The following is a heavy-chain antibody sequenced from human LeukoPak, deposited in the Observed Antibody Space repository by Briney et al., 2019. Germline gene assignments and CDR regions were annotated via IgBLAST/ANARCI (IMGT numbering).Heavy chain of an antibody. CDR3: ARTRSSSRDFDY. CDR2: IYYSGST. J-gene: IGHJ4*02. D-gene: IGHD6-6*01. Sequence: SQTLSLTCTVSGGTISSGDYFWSWIRQPLGKGLEWIGSIYYSGSTNYNPSLKSRVTISVDTSKNQFSLKLSSVTAADTAVYYCARTRSSSRDFDYWGQGTLVTVSS. CDR1: GGTISSGDYF. V-gene: IGHV4-61*08.